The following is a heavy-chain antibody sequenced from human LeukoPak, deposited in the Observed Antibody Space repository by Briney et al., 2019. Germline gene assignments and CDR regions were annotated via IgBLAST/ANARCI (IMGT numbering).Heavy chain of an antibody. CDR3: ARASIAAAGVDY. D-gene: IGHD6-13*01. Sequence: GGSLRLSCAASGFTFSSYAMSWVRQAPGKGLEWVSAISGSGGSTYYADSVKGRFTISRDNAKNSLYLQMNSLRAEDTAVYYCARASIAAAGVDYWGQGTLVTVSS. V-gene: IGHV3-23*01. CDR2: ISGSGGST. CDR1: GFTFSSYA. J-gene: IGHJ4*02.